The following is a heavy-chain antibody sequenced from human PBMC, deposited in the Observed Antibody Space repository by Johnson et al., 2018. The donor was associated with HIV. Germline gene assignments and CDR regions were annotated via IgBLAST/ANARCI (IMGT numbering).Heavy chain of an antibody. J-gene: IGHJ3*02. CDR2: ISYDGSNK. Sequence: QVQLVESGGGLVQPGGSLRLSYAASGFTFSSYAMHWVRQAPGKGLEWVAVISYDGSNKYYADSVKGRFTISRDNSKNTLYLHMTSLRVEDTAVYYCASADVFDIWGQGTVVTVSS. CDR1: GFTFSSYA. CDR3: ASADVFDI. V-gene: IGHV3-30-3*01.